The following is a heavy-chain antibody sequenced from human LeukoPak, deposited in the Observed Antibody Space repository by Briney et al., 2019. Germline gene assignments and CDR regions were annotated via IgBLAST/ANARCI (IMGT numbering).Heavy chain of an antibody. Sequence: ASVKVSCKASGYTSTSYGISWVRQAPGQGLEWMGWISAYNGNTNYAQKLQGRVTMTTDTSTSTAYMELRSLRSDDTAVYYCARWDYDFWSGYYNYYYYGMDVWGQGTTVTVSS. CDR1: GYTSTSYG. D-gene: IGHD3-3*01. V-gene: IGHV1-18*01. J-gene: IGHJ6*02. CDR2: ISAYNGNT. CDR3: ARWDYDFWSGYYNYYYYGMDV.